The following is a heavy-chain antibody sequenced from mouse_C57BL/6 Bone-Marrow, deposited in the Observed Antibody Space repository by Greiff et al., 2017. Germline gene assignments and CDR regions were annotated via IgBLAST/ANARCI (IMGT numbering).Heavy chain of an antibody. CDR2: IYPGSGST. CDR3: ARERELVPCAMDY. D-gene: IGHD5-1*01. J-gene: IGHJ4*01. V-gene: IGHV1-55*01. CDR1: GYTFTSYW. Sequence: QVQLQQPGAELVKPGASVKMSCKASGYTFTSYWITWVKQRPGQGLEWIGDIYPGSGSTNYHEKFKSKATLTVDTSSSTAYMQLSSLTSEDSAVYDSARERELVPCAMDYWGQGTSVTVSS.